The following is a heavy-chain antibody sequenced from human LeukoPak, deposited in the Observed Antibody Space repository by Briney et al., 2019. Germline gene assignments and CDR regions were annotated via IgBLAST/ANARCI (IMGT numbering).Heavy chain of an antibody. Sequence: GGSLRLSCAASGFTFSSYPLNWVRQAPGKGLEWVAVISYDGSNKYYADSVKGRFTISRDNSKNTLYLQMNSLRAEDTAVYYCARGSEWELLGGFDYWGQGTLVTVSS. J-gene: IGHJ4*02. D-gene: IGHD1-26*01. CDR1: GFTFSSYP. CDR3: ARGSEWELLGGFDY. CDR2: ISYDGSNK. V-gene: IGHV3-30-3*01.